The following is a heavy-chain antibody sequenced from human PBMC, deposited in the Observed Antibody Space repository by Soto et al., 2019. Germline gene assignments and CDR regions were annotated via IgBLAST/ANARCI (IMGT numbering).Heavy chain of an antibody. J-gene: IGHJ5*02. CDR2: ISSSGSTI. CDR3: ARGSSWYWFDP. D-gene: IGHD6-13*01. V-gene: IGHV3-48*03. CDR1: GFTFSSYE. Sequence: GGSLRLSCAASGFTFSSYEMNWVRQAPGKGLEWVSYISSSGSTIYYADSVKGRFTISRDNAKNSLYLQMNSLRAGDTAVYYCARGSSWYWFDPWGQGTLVTVSS.